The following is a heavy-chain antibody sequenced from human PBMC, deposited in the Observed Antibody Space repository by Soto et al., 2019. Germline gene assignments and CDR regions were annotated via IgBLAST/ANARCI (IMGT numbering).Heavy chain of an antibody. J-gene: IGHJ6*03. CDR2: MNPNSGNT. CDR1: GYTFTSYD. Sequence: ASVKVSCKASGYTFTSYDINWVRQATGQGLEWMGWMNPNSGNTGYAQKFQGRVTMIRNTSISTAYMELSSLRSEDTAVYYCVKGVRYYGSGSYYLADTYYYMDVWGKGTTVTVSS. D-gene: IGHD3-10*01. CDR3: VKGVRYYGSGSYYLADTYYYMDV. V-gene: IGHV1-8*01.